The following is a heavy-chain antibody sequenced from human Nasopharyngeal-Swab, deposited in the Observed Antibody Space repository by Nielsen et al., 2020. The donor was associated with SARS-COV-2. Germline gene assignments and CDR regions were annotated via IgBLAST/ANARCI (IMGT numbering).Heavy chain of an antibody. D-gene: IGHD6-19*01. V-gene: IGHV1-18*01. CDR3: ARWGSGSRGFDY. Sequence: ASVKVSCKASGYTFTSYGISWVRQAPGQGLEWMGWISAYNGNTNYAQKFQGRVTMTRDTSISTAYMELSRLRSDDTAVYYCARWGSGSRGFDYWGQGTLVTVSS. CDR1: GYTFTSYG. J-gene: IGHJ4*02. CDR2: ISAYNGNT.